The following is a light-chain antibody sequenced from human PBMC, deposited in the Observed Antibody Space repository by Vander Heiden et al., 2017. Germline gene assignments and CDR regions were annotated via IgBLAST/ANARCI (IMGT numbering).Light chain of an antibody. Sequence: DILMTQSPDPLAVSLGERATINCKSSQSVLFTSNNNNYLAWYQQKPGLPPKLLIYWASTRESGVPDRFSGSGSGADFTLSISSLQAEDVAVYYCQQYYNNPITFGQGTRLEIK. V-gene: IGKV4-1*01. CDR2: WAS. J-gene: IGKJ5*01. CDR3: QQYYNNPIT. CDR1: QSVLFTSNNNNY.